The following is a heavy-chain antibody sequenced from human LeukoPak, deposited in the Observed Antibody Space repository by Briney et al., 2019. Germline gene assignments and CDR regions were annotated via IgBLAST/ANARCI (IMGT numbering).Heavy chain of an antibody. Sequence: AGGSLRLSCAASGFAFSDYYMSWIRQAPGKGLEWLSYISSTSSFTNYADSVKGRFTISRDNAKNSLYLQMNSLRAEDTAVYYCARGTAAGRREFNFDYWGQGTLVTVSS. D-gene: IGHD6-13*01. V-gene: IGHV3-11*05. CDR3: ARGTAAGRREFNFDY. CDR2: ISSTSSFT. J-gene: IGHJ4*02. CDR1: GFAFSDYY.